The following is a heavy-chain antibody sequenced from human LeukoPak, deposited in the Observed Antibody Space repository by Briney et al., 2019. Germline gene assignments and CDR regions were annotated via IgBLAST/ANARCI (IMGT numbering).Heavy chain of an antibody. J-gene: IGHJ4*02. CDR2: ISYNGNNQ. CDR3: AKDQGYGSGTFLDY. Sequence: PGGSLRLSCAASGFTFTTYSMLWVRQAPDKGLEWVAVISYNGNNQYYADSVKGRFTISRDNFKNTLYLQMNSLRAEDTAVYYCAKDQGYGSGTFLDYWGQGTLVTVSS. CDR1: GFTFTTYS. V-gene: IGHV3-30*18. D-gene: IGHD3-10*01.